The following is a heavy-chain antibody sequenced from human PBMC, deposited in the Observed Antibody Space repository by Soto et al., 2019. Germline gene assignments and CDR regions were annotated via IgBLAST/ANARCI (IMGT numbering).Heavy chain of an antibody. CDR2: IYPGDSDT. CDR3: ARHLSHDFWIAYHRYGMDV. CDR1: GYSFTSYW. Sequence: GESLKISCKGSGYSFTSYWIGWVRQMPGKGLEWMGIIYPGDSDTRYSPSFQGQVTISADKSISTAYLQWSSLKASDTAMYYCARHLSHDFWIAYHRYGMDVWGQGTTVTVSS. V-gene: IGHV5-51*01. J-gene: IGHJ6*02. D-gene: IGHD3-3*01.